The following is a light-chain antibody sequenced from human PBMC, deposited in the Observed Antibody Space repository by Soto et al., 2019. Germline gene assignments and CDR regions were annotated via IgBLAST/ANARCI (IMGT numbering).Light chain of an antibody. CDR3: AAWDDSLNVLYV. J-gene: IGLJ1*01. Sequence: QSVLTQPPSASGTPGQRVTISCSGSSSNIGSNSVNWYQQLPGTAPKFLIYSNNQRPSGVPDRFSGSKSGTSASLAISGLQSEDEADYYCAAWDDSLNVLYVFGTGTKLTV. V-gene: IGLV1-44*01. CDR1: SSNIGSNS. CDR2: SNN.